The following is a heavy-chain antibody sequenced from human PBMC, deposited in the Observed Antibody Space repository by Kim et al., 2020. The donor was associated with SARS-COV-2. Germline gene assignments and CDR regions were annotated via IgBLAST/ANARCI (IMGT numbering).Heavy chain of an antibody. CDR2: IWYDGSNK. CDR3: ARAHIVVVPAAPLGYYYGMDV. Sequence: GGSLRLSCAASGFTFSSYGMHWVRQAPGKGLEWVAVIWYDGSNKYYADSVKGRFTISRDNSKNTLYLQMNSLRAEDTAVYYCARAHIVVVPAAPLGYYYGMDVWGQGTTVTVSS. CDR1: GFTFSSYG. J-gene: IGHJ6*02. D-gene: IGHD2-2*01. V-gene: IGHV3-33*01.